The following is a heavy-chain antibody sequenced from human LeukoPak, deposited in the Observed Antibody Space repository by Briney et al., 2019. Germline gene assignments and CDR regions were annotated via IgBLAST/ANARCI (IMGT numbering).Heavy chain of an antibody. J-gene: IGHJ1*01. CDR1: GFTFSSYA. Sequence: PGGSLRLSCAASGFTFSSYAMSWVRQAPGKGLEWVSAISGSGGSTYYADSVKGRFTISRDNSKNTLYLQMNSLRAEDTAVYYCAKDRYAIVGATGYFQHWGQGTLVTVSS. D-gene: IGHD1-26*01. CDR2: ISGSGGST. CDR3: AKDRYAIVGATGYFQH. V-gene: IGHV3-23*01.